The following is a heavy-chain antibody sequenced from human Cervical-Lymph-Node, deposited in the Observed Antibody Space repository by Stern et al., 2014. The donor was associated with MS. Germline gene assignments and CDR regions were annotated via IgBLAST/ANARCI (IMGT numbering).Heavy chain of an antibody. J-gene: IGHJ4*02. V-gene: IGHV2-70*01. CDR2: IDWDDDK. CDR1: GFSLSTSGMC. D-gene: IGHD2-2*01. CDR3: ARYQLAEAELDY. Sequence: QITLKESGPALVKPTQTLKLTCTFSGFSLSTSGMCVSWIRQPPGKALEWLALIDWDDDKYYSTSLKTRLTISKDTSKNQVVLTMTNMDPVDTATYYCARYQLAEAELDYWGQGTLVTVSS.